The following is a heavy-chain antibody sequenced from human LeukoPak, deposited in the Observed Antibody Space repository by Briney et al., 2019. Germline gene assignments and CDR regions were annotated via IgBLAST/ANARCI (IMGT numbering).Heavy chain of an antibody. CDR3: ARVGGGYLYYFGY. CDR2: IYPGDSDT. J-gene: IGHJ4*02. V-gene: IGHV5-51*01. CDR1: GYSFTSYW. D-gene: IGHD5-24*01. Sequence: RGESLKISCKGSGYSFTSYWIGWVRQMPGEGLELMGIIYPGDSDTRYSPSFQRHVTISADKYISTSYLQWSSLKPSATAMYYCARVGGGYLYYFGYWGQETLVTVSS.